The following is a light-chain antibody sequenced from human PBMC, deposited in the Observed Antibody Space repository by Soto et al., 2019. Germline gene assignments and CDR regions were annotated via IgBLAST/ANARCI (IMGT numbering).Light chain of an antibody. Sequence: EIVMTQSPATLSLSPGERATLSCRASQSVSSNLAWYQQKPGQAPRLLIYGASTRATGIPARFSGSGSGTEFNLTISSLQSEDFAVYSCQQDNNWPPLNFG. CDR3: QQDNNWPPLN. V-gene: IGKV3-15*01. CDR2: GAS. J-gene: IGKJ4*01. CDR1: QSVSSN.